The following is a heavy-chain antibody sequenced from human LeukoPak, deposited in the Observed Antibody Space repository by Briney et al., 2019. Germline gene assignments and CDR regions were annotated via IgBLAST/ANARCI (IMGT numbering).Heavy chain of an antibody. CDR3: ARDVYGSGSYYIDY. CDR2: ISGISSY. Sequence: KPGGSPRLSCAASGFTFSSYSLNWVRQAPGKGLEWVSCISGISSYYADSVKGRFTISRDNAKNSLYLQMNSLRAEDTAVYYCARDVYGSGSYYIDYWGQGTLVTVSS. V-gene: IGHV3-21*01. J-gene: IGHJ4*02. D-gene: IGHD3-10*01. CDR1: GFTFSSYS.